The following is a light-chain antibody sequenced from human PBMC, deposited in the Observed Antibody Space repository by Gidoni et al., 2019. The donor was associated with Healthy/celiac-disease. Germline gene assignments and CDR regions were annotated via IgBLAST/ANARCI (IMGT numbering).Light chain of an antibody. CDR1: SSDFGSYTL. Sequence: QSALTQPASVSGSPGQSITISCTGTSSDFGSYTLVSWYQQHPGKAPKLMIYEVSKRPSGVSNRFSGSKSGNTASLTISGLQAEDEADYYCCSYAGSSTWVFGGGTKLTVL. J-gene: IGLJ3*02. CDR2: EVS. CDR3: CSYAGSSTWV. V-gene: IGLV2-23*02.